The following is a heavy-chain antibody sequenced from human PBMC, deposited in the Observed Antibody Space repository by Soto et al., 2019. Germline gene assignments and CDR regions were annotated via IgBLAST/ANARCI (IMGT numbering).Heavy chain of an antibody. CDR2: IIPIFGTA. Sequence: QVQLVQSGAEVKKPGSSVTVSCKASGGTFSSYTISWVRQAPGQGLEWMGGIIPIFGTANYAQKFQGRVTITADESTSTAYMELSSLRSEDTXVXXXXXXXXXXXXXXXXXLXGRGTLVTVSS. J-gene: IGHJ2*01. V-gene: IGHV1-69*12. CDR1: GGTFSSYT. CDR3: XXXXXXXXXXXXXXL.